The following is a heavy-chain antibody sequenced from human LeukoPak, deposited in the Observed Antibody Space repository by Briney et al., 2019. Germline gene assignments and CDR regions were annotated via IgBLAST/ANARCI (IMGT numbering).Heavy chain of an antibody. D-gene: IGHD3-22*01. Sequence: PGGSLRLSCAASGFTFNIAVMHWVRQAPGKGLEWVAGISSSGDSEHYADSAKGRFTISRDNSNNMLFLLMNGLRPEDTAIYYCVRAGSSSGHRDNFDMWGQGTVITVSS. V-gene: IGHV3-30*03. CDR3: VRAGSSSGHRDNFDM. J-gene: IGHJ3*02. CDR2: ISSSGDSE. CDR1: GFTFNIAV.